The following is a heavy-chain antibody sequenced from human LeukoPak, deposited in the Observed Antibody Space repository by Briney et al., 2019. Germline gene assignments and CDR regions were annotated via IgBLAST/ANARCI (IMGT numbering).Heavy chain of an antibody. V-gene: IGHV4-30-2*01. CDR2: IHHSGTT. CDR3: ARGPNSSSWYHGWFDP. J-gene: IGHJ5*02. D-gene: IGHD6-13*01. Sequence: NASETLSLTCTVSGDSISSGGYFWNWIRQPPGKGLEWIGYIHHSGTTFYNRSLKSRITMSVDRSKTHFSLKLTSLTAADTAVYYCARGPNSSSWYHGWFDPWGQGTLVTVSS. CDR1: GDSISSGGYF.